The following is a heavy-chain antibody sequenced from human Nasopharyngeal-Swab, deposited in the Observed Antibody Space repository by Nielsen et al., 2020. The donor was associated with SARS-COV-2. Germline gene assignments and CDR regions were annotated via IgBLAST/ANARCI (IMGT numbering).Heavy chain of an antibody. J-gene: IGHJ4*02. CDR2: ISTSGRTT. Sequence: GESLKISCAASGFTFSDYYMAWVRQAPGKGLEWLSYISTSGRTTDSADSVKGRFTISRDNANNLLFLQMNSLRGEDTAVYYCARVALNYFGSGTYKDYWGQGTLVTVSS. CDR3: ARVALNYFGSGTYKDY. D-gene: IGHD3-10*01. CDR1: GFTFSDYY. V-gene: IGHV3-11*01.